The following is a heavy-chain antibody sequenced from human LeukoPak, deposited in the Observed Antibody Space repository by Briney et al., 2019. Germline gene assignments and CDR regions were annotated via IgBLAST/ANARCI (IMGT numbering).Heavy chain of an antibody. Sequence: SGTLSLTCGVSGGSIISYYWSWIRQPPGKGLEWIGYIYYSGSTNYNPSLKSRVTISVDTSKNQFSLKLNSVTAADTAVYYCARRGDYYDGNGYYFYFDYWGQGTLVTVSS. CDR1: GGSIISYY. D-gene: IGHD3-22*01. V-gene: IGHV4-59*08. J-gene: IGHJ4*02. CDR3: ARRGDYYDGNGYYFYFDY. CDR2: IYYSGST.